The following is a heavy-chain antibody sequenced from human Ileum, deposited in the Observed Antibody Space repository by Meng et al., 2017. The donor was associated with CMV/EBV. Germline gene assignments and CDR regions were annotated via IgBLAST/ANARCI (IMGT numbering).Heavy chain of an antibody. CDR3: ARHIRRNIGDYFDF. CDR2: VYYSGST. J-gene: IGHJ4*02. CDR1: GGSISSSDYY. D-gene: IGHD1-14*01. V-gene: IGHV4-39*01. Sequence: SGGSISSSDYYWGWIRQPPGKGLEWIGNVYYSGSTFHNPSLKSRVTMSVDTSKNQFSLKVSSVTAADTAMYYCARHIRRNIGDYFDFWGQGTLVTVSS.